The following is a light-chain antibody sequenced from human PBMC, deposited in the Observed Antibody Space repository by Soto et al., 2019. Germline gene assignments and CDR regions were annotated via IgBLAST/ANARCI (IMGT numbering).Light chain of an antibody. CDR1: QSISSW. V-gene: IGKV1-5*01. J-gene: IGKJ1*01. Sequence: DIQMTQSPSTLSASVGDRVTITLRASQSISSWLAWYQQKPGKAPKLLIYDASSLESGVPSRFSGSGSGTEFTLTISSLQPDDFATYYCQQYNSYPLTFGQGTKVDNK. CDR2: DAS. CDR3: QQYNSYPLT.